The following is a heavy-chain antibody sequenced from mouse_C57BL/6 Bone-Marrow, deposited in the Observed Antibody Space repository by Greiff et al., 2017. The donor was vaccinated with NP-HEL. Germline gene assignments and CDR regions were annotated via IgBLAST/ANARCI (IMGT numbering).Heavy chain of an antibody. Sequence: VQLQQSGPELVKPGASVKISCKASGYTFTDYYMNWVKQSHGKSLEWIGDINPNNGGTSYNQKFKGKATLTVDKSSSPAYMELRSLTSEDSVVYYCARSDYYGSSPLYYARDYWGQGTSVTVSS. D-gene: IGHD1-1*01. CDR2: INPNNGGT. CDR1: GYTFTDYY. CDR3: ARSDYYGSSPLYYARDY. V-gene: IGHV1-26*01. J-gene: IGHJ4*01.